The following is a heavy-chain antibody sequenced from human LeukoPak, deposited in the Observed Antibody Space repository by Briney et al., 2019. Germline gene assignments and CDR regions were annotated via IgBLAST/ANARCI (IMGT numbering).Heavy chain of an antibody. V-gene: IGHV3-30*18. CDR3: AKTDSSGYYSSDDAFDI. Sequence: PGRSLRLSCAASGSTFSSYGMHWVRQAPGKGLEWVAVISYDGSNKYYADSVKGRFTISRDNSKNTLYLQMNSLRAEDTAVYYCAKTDSSGYYSSDDAFDIWGQGTMVTVSS. D-gene: IGHD3-22*01. CDR2: ISYDGSNK. CDR1: GSTFSSYG. J-gene: IGHJ3*02.